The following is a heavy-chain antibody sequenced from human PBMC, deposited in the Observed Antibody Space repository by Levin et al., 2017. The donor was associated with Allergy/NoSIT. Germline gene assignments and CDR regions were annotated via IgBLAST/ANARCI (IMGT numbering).Heavy chain of an antibody. D-gene: IGHD1-26*01. Sequence: GGSLRLSCAASGFTFSSYVMHWVRQAPGKGLEWVAVISYDGSNKYYADSVKGRFTISRDSSKNTLYLQMSSLRAEDTAVYYCARVRTWEPDYYFYGMDVWGQGTTVTVSS. CDR3: ARVRTWEPDYYFYGMDV. J-gene: IGHJ6*02. V-gene: IGHV3-30*04. CDR2: ISYDGSNK. CDR1: GFTFSSYV.